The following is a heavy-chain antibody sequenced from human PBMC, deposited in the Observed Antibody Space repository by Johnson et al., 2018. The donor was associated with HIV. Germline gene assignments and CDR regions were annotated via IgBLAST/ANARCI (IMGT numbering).Heavy chain of an antibody. V-gene: IGHV3-23*04. J-gene: IGHJ3*02. Sequence: VQLVESGGDLIQPGGSLRLSCAASGFTFRNYAMSWVRQAPGKGLEWVSGIGASGITTYYADSVKGRFTISRDNSKNTLYLQMNSLRAEDTAIYYCGSLGDGHQKGAFEIWGHGTMVTVSS. CDR3: GSLGDGHQKGAFEI. CDR1: GFTFRNYA. D-gene: IGHD3-16*01. CDR2: IGASGITT.